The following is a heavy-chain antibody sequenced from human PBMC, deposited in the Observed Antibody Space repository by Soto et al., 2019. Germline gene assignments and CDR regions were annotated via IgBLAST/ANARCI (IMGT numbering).Heavy chain of an antibody. J-gene: IGHJ4*02. CDR1: GFAVSIKY. D-gene: IGHD6-19*01. V-gene: IGHV3-53*01. CDR3: VQTTGWPGFDF. Sequence: EVQLVESGGGLIQPGGSLRLSCAASGFAVSIKYMTWVRQAPGKGLEWVSVIYGGGTTYYADSVKGRFTISRDTSKNTLYPQMNSLRAEDTAVYYCVQTTGWPGFDFWGQGTLVTVSS. CDR2: IYGGGTT.